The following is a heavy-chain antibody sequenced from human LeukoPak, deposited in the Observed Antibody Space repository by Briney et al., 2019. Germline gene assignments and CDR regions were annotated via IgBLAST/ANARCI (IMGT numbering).Heavy chain of an antibody. V-gene: IGHV3-11*01. CDR3: VRVKNGNAKDFDH. CDR1: GFTFSHYY. D-gene: IGHD2-8*01. CDR2: ISGTGDII. Sequence: GGSLRLSCAASGFTFSHYYMTWIRQAPGKGLEWVSYISGTGDIIHYADSVKGRFTISRDNSKNTLYLQMNSLRAEDTAVYYCVRVKNGNAKDFDHWGQGTLVTVSS. J-gene: IGHJ4*02.